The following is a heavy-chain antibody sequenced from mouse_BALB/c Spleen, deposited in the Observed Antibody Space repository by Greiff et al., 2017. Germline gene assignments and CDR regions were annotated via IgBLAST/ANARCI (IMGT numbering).Heavy chain of an antibody. J-gene: IGHJ2*01. Sequence: EVQGVESGGGLVKPGGSLKLSCAASGFTFSSYAMSWVRQTPEKRLEWVASISSGGSTYYPDSVKGRFTISRDNARNILYLQMSSLRSEDTAMYYCARGGGYLGYWGQGTTLTVSS. V-gene: IGHV5-6-5*01. CDR3: ARGGGYLGY. CDR2: ISSGGST. CDR1: GFTFSSYA.